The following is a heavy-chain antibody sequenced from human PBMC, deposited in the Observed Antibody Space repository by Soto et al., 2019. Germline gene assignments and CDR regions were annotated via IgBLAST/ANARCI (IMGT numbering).Heavy chain of an antibody. CDR3: ARLYHYDILTGYMHYYGMDV. CDR2: ISAYNGNT. V-gene: IGHV1-18*04. J-gene: IGHJ6*02. Sequence: ASVMVSCKASGYTFTSYGISWVRQAPGQGLEWMGWISAYNGNTNYAQKLQGRVTMTTDTSTSTAYMELRSLRSDDTAVYYCARLYHYDILTGYMHYYGMDVWGQGTTVTVSS. D-gene: IGHD3-9*01. CDR1: GYTFTSYG.